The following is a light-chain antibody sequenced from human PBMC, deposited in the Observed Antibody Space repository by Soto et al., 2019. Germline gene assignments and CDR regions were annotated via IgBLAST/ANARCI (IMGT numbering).Light chain of an antibody. CDR3: QQYNNWPT. V-gene: IGKV3D-15*01. CDR1: QSFSSSY. J-gene: IGKJ5*01. Sequence: IVLTQSPVTLSLSPGERATLSCRASQSFSSSYLAWYQQKPGQAPRFLIYRASTRATGIPARFSGSGYGTEFTITISSLQSEDVAVYYCQQYNNWPTFGQGTRLDIK. CDR2: RAS.